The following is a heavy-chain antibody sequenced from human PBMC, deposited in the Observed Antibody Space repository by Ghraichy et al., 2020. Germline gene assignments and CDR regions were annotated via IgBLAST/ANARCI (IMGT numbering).Heavy chain of an antibody. CDR2: INPNRGGT. D-gene: IGHD5-12*01. Sequence: ASVKVSCKASGYTFTGYYMHWVRQAPGQGLEWMGWINPNRGGTNYAQKFQGRVTMTRDTSISTAYMELSRLRSDDTAVYYCARRKSGYDLPWKWDYFDYWGQGTLVTVSS. J-gene: IGHJ4*02. CDR3: ARRKSGYDLPWKWDYFDY. V-gene: IGHV1-2*02. CDR1: GYTFTGYY.